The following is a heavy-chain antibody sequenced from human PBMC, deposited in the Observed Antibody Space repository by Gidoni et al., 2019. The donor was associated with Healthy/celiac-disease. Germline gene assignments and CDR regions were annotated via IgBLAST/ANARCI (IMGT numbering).Heavy chain of an antibody. Sequence: QVQLVQSGAEVKKPGASVKASCKASGYTFTSYYMHWVRQPPGQGLEWMGIINPSGGSTSYAQKFQGRGTMTRDTSTSTVYMELSSLRSEDTAVYYCARDRGAAAGTRWFDPWGQGTLVTVSS. CDR1: GYTFTSYY. CDR2: INPSGGST. D-gene: IGHD6-13*01. J-gene: IGHJ5*02. CDR3: ARDRGAAAGTRWFDP. V-gene: IGHV1-46*03.